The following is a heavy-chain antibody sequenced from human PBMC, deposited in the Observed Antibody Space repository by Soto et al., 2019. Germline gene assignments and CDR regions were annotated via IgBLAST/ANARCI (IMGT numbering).Heavy chain of an antibody. V-gene: IGHV3-23*01. CDR2: ISGSGGST. CDR1: GFTFSSYA. D-gene: IGHD1-26*01. Sequence: VGSLRLSCAASGFTFSSYAMSWVRQAPGKGLEWVSAISGSGGSTYYADSVKGRFTISRDNSKNTLYLQMNSLRAEDTAVYYCAKDRGSGSYLYFDYWGQRTLVTVSS. J-gene: IGHJ4*02. CDR3: AKDRGSGSYLYFDY.